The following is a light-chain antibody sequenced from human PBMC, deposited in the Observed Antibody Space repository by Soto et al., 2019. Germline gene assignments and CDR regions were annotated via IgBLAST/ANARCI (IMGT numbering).Light chain of an antibody. J-gene: IGKJ5*01. CDR3: QQRTGWPPAIT. CDR1: QRVGYY. CDR2: DVS. Sequence: EIVLTQSPATLSLSPGERATLSCRASQRVGYYLAWYQQKPGQAPRLLIFDVSKRATGFPARFSGSGSGTDFTLTISSLDPEDFAVYYCQQRTGWPPAITFGQGTRLEIK. V-gene: IGKV3-11*01.